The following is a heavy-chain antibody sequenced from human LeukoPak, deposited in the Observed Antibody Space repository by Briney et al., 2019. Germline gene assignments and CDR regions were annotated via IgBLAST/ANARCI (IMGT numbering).Heavy chain of an antibody. J-gene: IGHJ4*02. D-gene: IGHD5-24*01. Sequence: GGSLRLSCAASGFTFSSFEMKWVRQAPGKGLEWVSYISSGGSTIYYADSVKGRFTISRDNAKNSLYLQMNSLRAEDTAVYYCARDDGYNPSRYWGQGTLVTVSS. CDR1: GFTFSSFE. CDR3: ARDDGYNPSRY. CDR2: ISSGGSTI. V-gene: IGHV3-48*03.